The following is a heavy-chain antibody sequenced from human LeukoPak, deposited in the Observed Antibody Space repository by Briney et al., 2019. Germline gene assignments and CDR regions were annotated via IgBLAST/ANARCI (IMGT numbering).Heavy chain of an antibody. D-gene: IGHD1-7*01. V-gene: IGHV3-21*01. CDR2: ISSSSSYI. CDR3: ARVGGVGIENWNYVYYYYYMDV. Sequence: GGSLRLSCAASGFTFSGYSMNWVRQAPGKGLEWVSSISSSSSYIYYADSVKGRFTISRDNAKNSLYLQMNSLRAEDTAVYYCARVGGVGIENWNYVYYYYYMDVWGKGTTVTVSS. CDR1: GFTFSGYS. J-gene: IGHJ6*03.